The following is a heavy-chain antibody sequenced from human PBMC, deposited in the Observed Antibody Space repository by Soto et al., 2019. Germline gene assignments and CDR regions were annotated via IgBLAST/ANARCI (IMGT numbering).Heavy chain of an antibody. J-gene: IGHJ5*02. Sequence: GASVKVSCKASGYTFTSYGISWVRQAPGQGLEWMGWISAYNGNTNYAQKLQGRVTMTTDTSTSTAYMELRSLRSDDTAVYYCARDLPTVTTSDWFDPWGQGTLVTVSS. CDR2: ISAYNGNT. V-gene: IGHV1-18*01. CDR3: ARDLPTVTTSDWFDP. D-gene: IGHD4-4*01. CDR1: GYTFTSYG.